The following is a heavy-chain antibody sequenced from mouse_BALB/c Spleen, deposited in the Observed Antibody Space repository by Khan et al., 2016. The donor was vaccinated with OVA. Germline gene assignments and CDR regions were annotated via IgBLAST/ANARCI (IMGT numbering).Heavy chain of an antibody. CDR1: GFSLSRYN. CDR2: IWGGGGT. D-gene: IGHD2-14*01. V-gene: IGHV2-6-4*01. J-gene: IGHJ4*01. Sequence: VQLQESGPGLVAPSQSLSITCTVSGFSLSRYNIHWVRQPPGKGLEWLGMIWGGGGTDYNSTLKIRLSISKDNSKSQVFLKMNSLQTDDTAIYSCARAYYRYDGYYAMDYWGQGTSVTVSS. CDR3: ARAYYRYDGYYAMDY.